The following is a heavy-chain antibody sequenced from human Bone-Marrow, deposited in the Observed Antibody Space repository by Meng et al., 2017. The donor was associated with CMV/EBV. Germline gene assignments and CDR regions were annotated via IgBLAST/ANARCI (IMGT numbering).Heavy chain of an antibody. CDR2: IYSGGST. D-gene: IGHD2-21*01. CDR1: GYTFDDYA. J-gene: IGHJ4*02. Sequence: GESLKISCAASGYTFDDYAMHWVRQAPGRGLEWVSVIYSGGSTYYADSVKGRFTISRDNSKNTLYLQMNSLRAEDTAVYYCARGAYEIWGQGTLVTVS. V-gene: IGHV3-53*01. CDR3: ARGAYEI.